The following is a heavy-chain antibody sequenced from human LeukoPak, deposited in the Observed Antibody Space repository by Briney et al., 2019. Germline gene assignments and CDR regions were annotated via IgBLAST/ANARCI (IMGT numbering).Heavy chain of an antibody. J-gene: IGHJ4*02. D-gene: IGHD3-10*01. V-gene: IGHV3-74*03. CDR3: VRDNYGVDY. CDR2: IKSDGRST. Sequence: PGGSLRLSCAASVFTFSRYWMQWVRQAAGQGLVWVSHIKSDGRSTTYADSVKGRFTTSRDNAKNTLYLQMNSLRAEDTAVYYCVRDNYGVDYWGQGTLVTVSS. CDR1: VFTFSRYW.